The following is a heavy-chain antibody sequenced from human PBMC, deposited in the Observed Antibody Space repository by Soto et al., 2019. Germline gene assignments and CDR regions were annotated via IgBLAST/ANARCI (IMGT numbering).Heavy chain of an antibody. Sequence: SETLSLTCTVSGGSISSSNWWSWVRQPPGKGLEWIGEIYHSGSTNYNPSLKSRVTISVDTSKNQFSLKLSSVTAADTAVYYCARISSGSFDYWGQGTLVTVSS. V-gene: IGHV4-4*02. D-gene: IGHD3-10*01. CDR2: IYHSGST. J-gene: IGHJ4*02. CDR1: GGSISSSNW. CDR3: ARISSGSFDY.